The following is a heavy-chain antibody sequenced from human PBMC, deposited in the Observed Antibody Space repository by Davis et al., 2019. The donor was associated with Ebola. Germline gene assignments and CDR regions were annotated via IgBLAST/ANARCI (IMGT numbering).Heavy chain of an antibody. CDR1: GFSLRIRGVR. D-gene: IGHD3-10*01. CDR3: AHSIIEKLS. J-gene: IGHJ4*02. Sequence: SGSTQVTPTQTFTLTCPFSGFSLRIRGVRVGWIRQHPGKALEWLALIYWDDDKRYSPSLKSRLTIPKDTSKNQMILTMTNMEPVDTATYYCAHSIIEKLSWGQGTLVTVSS. V-gene: IGHV2-5*02. CDR2: IYWDDDK.